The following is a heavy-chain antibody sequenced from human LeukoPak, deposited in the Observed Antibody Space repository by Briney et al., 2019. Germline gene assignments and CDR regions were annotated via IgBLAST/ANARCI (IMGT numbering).Heavy chain of an antibody. CDR2: IYYSGST. CDR1: GGSISSYY. V-gene: IGHV4-39*07. Sequence: SETLSLTCTVSGGSISSYYWSWIRQPPGKGLEWIGSIYYSGSTYYNPSLKSRVTISVDTSKNQFSLKLSSVTAADTAVYYCAREGDYVWGSYRSYPLDYWGQGTLVTVSS. CDR3: AREGDYVWGSYRSYPLDY. J-gene: IGHJ4*02. D-gene: IGHD3-16*02.